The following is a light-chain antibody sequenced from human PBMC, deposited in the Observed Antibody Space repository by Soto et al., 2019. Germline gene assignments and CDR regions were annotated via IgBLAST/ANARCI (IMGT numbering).Light chain of an antibody. Sequence: DIQMTQSPSTLSASVGDRVTITCRASQSISSWLAWYQQKPGKAPKVLIYDASSLESGVPSRFSGSGSGTEFTLTISRLRPDDFAAYYCHQYNSYSSFTFGQGTKLEIK. V-gene: IGKV1-5*01. CDR3: HQYNSYSSFT. CDR1: QSISSW. CDR2: DAS. J-gene: IGKJ2*01.